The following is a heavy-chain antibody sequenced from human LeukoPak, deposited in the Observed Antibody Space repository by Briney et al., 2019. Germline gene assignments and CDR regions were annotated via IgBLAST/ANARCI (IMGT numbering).Heavy chain of an antibody. J-gene: IGHJ4*02. CDR3: ARGIYSTYYYDSSGYYYFDH. Sequence: SETLSLTCTVSGGSISSYYWSWIRQPPGKGLEWIGYIYYSEGTNYNPSLRGRVTISVDTSKNQFSLKLSSVTAADTAVYYCARGIYSTYYYDSSGYYYFDHWGQGTLVTVSS. V-gene: IGHV4-59*01. D-gene: IGHD3-22*01. CDR2: IYYSEGT. CDR1: GGSISSYY.